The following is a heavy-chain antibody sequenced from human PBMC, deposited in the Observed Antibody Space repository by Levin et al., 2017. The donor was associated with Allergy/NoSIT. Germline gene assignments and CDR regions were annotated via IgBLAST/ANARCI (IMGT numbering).Heavy chain of an antibody. CDR1: GGSISSSISY. J-gene: IGHJ4*02. Sequence: PSETLSLTCTVSGGSISSSISYWGWIRQAPGKGLEWIGSIYNSGSTYYNPSLKSRVTTFVDTSKNQFSLKLSSVTAADTAVYYCARQCYDILTGYYNFDYWGQGTLVTVSS. CDR3: ARQCYDILTGYYNFDY. V-gene: IGHV4-39*01. CDR2: IYNSGST. D-gene: IGHD3-9*01.